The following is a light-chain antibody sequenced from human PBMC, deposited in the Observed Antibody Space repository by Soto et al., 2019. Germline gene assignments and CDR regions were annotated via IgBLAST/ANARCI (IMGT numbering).Light chain of an antibody. V-gene: IGLV1-44*01. CDR2: SNN. CDR1: SFNVGGNT. Sequence: QSVLTQPPSASGTPGQRVTISCSGSSFNVGGNTVNWYQQVTGTAPKFLINSNNQRPSGVPDRFSGSKSGTSASLAISGLQADDEADYYCSSYTTSNTWLFGGGTKLTVL. J-gene: IGLJ3*02. CDR3: SSYTTSNTWL.